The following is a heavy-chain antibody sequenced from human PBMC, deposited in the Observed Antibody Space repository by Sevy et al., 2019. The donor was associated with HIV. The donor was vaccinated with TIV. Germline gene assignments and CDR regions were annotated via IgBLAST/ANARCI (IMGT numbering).Heavy chain of an antibody. D-gene: IGHD1-26*01. CDR2: ISGYNSNK. V-gene: IGHV1-18*01. CDR1: AYAFSSYG. CDR3: ARCLGGLRPWEYNWFDP. J-gene: IGHJ5*02. Sequence: ASVKVSCKASAYAFSSYGISWVRQAPGQGLAWMGWISGYNSNKKYAQKFQDRVSMTTDTSTSTAYMELRSLRSDDTAVYYCARCLGGLRPWEYNWFDPWGQGTLVTVSS.